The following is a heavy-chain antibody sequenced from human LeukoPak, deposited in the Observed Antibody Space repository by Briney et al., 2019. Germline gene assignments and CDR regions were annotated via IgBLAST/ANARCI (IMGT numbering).Heavy chain of an antibody. CDR1: GFTFSDYY. CDR2: INSDGSST. CDR3: ARDMVRGFDP. V-gene: IGHV3-74*01. Sequence: GGSLRLSCEAPGFTFSDYYMSWIRQAPGKGLVWVSRINSDGSSTSYADSVKGRFTISRDNAKNTLYLQMNSLRAEDTAVYYCARDMVRGFDPWGQGTLVTVSS. D-gene: IGHD3-10*01. J-gene: IGHJ5*02.